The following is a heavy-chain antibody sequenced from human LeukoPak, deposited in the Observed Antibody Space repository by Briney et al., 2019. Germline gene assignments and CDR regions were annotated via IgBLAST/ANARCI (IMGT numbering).Heavy chain of an antibody. V-gene: IGHV1-24*01. CDR3: ATWYYYDSSGYYIFDY. D-gene: IGHD3-22*01. CDR1: GYTLTELS. CDR2: FDPEDGET. J-gene: IGHJ4*02. Sequence: ASMKVSCKVSGYTLTELSMHWVRQAPGKGLEWMGGFDPEDGETIYAQKFQGRVTMTEDTSTDTAYMELSSLRSEDTAVYYCATWYYYDSSGYYIFDYWGQGTLVTVSS.